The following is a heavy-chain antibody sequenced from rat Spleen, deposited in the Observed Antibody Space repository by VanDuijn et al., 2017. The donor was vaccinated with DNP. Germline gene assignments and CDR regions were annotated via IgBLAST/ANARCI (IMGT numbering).Heavy chain of an antibody. Sequence: EVQLVESGGGLVRPGRSLKLSCAASGFTFSDYYMSWVRQTPTKGLEWVASINPDGGTTYYRDSVRGRFTISRDNAKSRFFLQMDSLKSEDTATYYCTTDAAYWGQGTLVTVSS. CDR1: GFTFSDYY. J-gene: IGHJ3*01. CDR2: INPDGGTT. CDR3: TTDAAY. V-gene: IGHV5-20*01.